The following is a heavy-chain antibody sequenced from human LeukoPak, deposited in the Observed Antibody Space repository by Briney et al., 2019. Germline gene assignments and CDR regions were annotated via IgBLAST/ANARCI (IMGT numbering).Heavy chain of an antibody. CDR3: ATESSGALDY. Sequence: GGSLRLSCAASGFTFSSYEMNWVRQAPGKGLEWVSYISSSGSTIYYADSVEGRFTISRDNAKNSLYLQMNSLRAEGTSVYYCATESSGALDYWGQGTLVTVSS. V-gene: IGHV3-48*03. CDR1: GFTFSSYE. D-gene: IGHD1-26*01. CDR2: ISSSGSTI. J-gene: IGHJ4*02.